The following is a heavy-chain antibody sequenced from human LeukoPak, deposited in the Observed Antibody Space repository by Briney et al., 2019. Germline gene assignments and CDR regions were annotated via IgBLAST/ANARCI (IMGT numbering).Heavy chain of an antibody. V-gene: IGHV3-9*01. CDR1: GFTFDDYA. CDR3: AKDQDTAMAPSYGMDV. CDR2: ISWDSGSI. J-gene: IGHJ6*02. D-gene: IGHD5-18*01. Sequence: PGGSLRLSRAASGFTFDDYAIHWVRQAPGKGLEWVSGISWDSGSIGYADSVKGRFTISRDNAKNSLYLQMNSLRAEDTALYYCAKDQDTAMAPSYGMDVWGRGTTVTVSS.